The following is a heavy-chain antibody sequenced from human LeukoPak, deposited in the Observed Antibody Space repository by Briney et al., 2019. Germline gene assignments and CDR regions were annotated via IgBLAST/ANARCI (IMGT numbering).Heavy chain of an antibody. J-gene: IGHJ3*01. V-gene: IGHV3-21*01. D-gene: IGHD1-26*01. CDR2: ISSSSGYI. CDR1: GFTFSSYS. CDR3: ARAKTYSGSYNDAFDL. Sequence: GGSLRLSCAASGFTFSSYSMNWVRLAPGKGLEWVSSISSSSGYIYYADSVKGRFTIFRDNAENSLYLEMNSLRAEDTAMYYCARAKTYSGSYNDAFDLWGQGTMVTVSS.